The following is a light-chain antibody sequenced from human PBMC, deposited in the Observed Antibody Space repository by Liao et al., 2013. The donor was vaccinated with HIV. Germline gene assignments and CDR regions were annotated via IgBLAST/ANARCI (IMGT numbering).Light chain of an antibody. CDR2: YDS. CDR1: NIGSKS. J-gene: IGLJ2*01. CDR3: QVWDSSSDVV. Sequence: SYVLTQPPSVSVAPGETARITCGGSNIGSKSVHWYQQKPGQAPVLVIYYDSDRPSGIPERFSGSNSGNTATLTISRVEAGDEADYYCQVWDSSSDVVFGGGTKLTVL. V-gene: IGLV3-21*04.